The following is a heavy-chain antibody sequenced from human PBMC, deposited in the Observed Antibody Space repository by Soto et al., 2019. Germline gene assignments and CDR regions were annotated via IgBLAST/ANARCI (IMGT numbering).Heavy chain of an antibody. V-gene: IGHV3-30-3*01. CDR3: AREVVWELTAPIDI. D-gene: IGHD1-26*01. Sequence: QVQLVESGGGVVQPGRSLRLSCAASGFTFSSYAMHWVRQAPGKGLEWVAVISYDGSNKYYADSVKGRFTISRDNSKNTLYLQMNRLRAEDTAVYYCAREVVWELTAPIDIWGQGTMVTVSS. CDR2: ISYDGSNK. J-gene: IGHJ3*02. CDR1: GFTFSSYA.